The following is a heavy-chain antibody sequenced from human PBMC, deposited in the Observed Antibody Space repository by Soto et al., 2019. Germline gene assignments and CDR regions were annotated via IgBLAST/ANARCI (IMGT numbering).Heavy chain of an antibody. D-gene: IGHD2-15*01. CDR3: SKLDIVVVVARGTFDI. V-gene: IGHV3-23*01. Sequence: GGSLRLSCAASGFTFSSYAMSWVRQAPGKGLEWVSAISGSGSSTYYADSVKGRFTISRDNSKNTLYLQMNSLRAEDTDVYYCSKLDIVVVVARGTFDIWGQGTMVTVSS. J-gene: IGHJ3*02. CDR2: ISGSGSST. CDR1: GFTFSSYA.